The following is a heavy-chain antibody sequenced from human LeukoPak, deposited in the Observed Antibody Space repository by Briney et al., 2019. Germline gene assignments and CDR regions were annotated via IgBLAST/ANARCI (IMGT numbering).Heavy chain of an antibody. V-gene: IGHV1-24*01. D-gene: IGHD3-3*01. CDR3: ATDFFSD. Sequence: PGGSLRLSCAASGFTFSSYAMNWVRQAPGKGLEWMGGFDPEDGETIYAQKFQGRVTMTEDTSTDTAYMELSSLRSEDTAVYYCATDFFSDWGQGTLVTVSS. J-gene: IGHJ4*02. CDR1: GFTFSSYA. CDR2: FDPEDGET.